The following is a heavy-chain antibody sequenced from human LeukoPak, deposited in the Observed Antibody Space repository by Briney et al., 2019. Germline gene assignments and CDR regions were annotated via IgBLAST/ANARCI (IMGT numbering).Heavy chain of an antibody. V-gene: IGHV4-34*01. CDR3: VRGGCSGGSCYEDAFDI. CDR1: GGSFSGYY. D-gene: IGHD2-15*01. J-gene: IGHJ3*02. Sequence: SETLSLTCAVYGGSFSGYYWSWIRQPPGKGLEWIGEINHSGSTNYNPSLKSRVTISVDTSKNQFSLKLSSVTAADTAVYYCVRGGCSGGSCYEDAFDIWGQGTMVTVSS. CDR2: INHSGST.